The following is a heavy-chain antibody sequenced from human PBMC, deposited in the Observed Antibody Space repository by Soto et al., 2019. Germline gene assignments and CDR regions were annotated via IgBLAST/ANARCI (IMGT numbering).Heavy chain of an antibody. J-gene: IGHJ4*02. CDR1: GGSFSGYF. Sequence: PSETLSLTCAVYGGSFSGYFWGWIRQPPGKGLEWIGEINHSGSTNYNPSLKGRVTISIDTSENQFSLKLISVTAADTAVYYCARGEWLPRSDYWGQGTQVTVSS. CDR3: ARGEWLPRSDY. CDR2: INHSGST. V-gene: IGHV4-34*01. D-gene: IGHD3-3*01.